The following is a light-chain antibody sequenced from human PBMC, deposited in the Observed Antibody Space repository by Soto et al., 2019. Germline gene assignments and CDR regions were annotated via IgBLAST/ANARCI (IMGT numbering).Light chain of an antibody. CDR2: AAS. Sequence: DIPMTQSPSSLSASVGDRVTITCRASQSISAYLNWYQQKPGKAPNLLIYAASSLQSGVPSRFSASGSGTDFTLTITNLQPEDLATYYCQQSYNTPRTFGGGTKVEIK. CDR1: QSISAY. J-gene: IGKJ4*01. CDR3: QQSYNTPRT. V-gene: IGKV1-39*01.